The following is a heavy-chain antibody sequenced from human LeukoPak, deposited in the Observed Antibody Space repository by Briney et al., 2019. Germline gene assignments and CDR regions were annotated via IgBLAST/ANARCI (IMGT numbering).Heavy chain of an antibody. CDR1: GDIFNSYS. V-gene: IGHV1-69*05. Sequence: SVKVSCKASGDIFNSYSISWVRQAPGQGLEWMGVIIPMFGSTNYAQKFQGRVTITTDHSTSTAYMELSSLSSEDTAVYYCARVGRSRGILPNTNYYMDVWGKGTTVTVSS. CDR3: ARVGRSRGILPNTNYYMDV. J-gene: IGHJ6*03. D-gene: IGHD1-26*01. CDR2: IIPMFGST.